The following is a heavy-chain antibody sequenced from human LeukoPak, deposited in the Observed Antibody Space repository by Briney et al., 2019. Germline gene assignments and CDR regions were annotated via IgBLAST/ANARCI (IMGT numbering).Heavy chain of an antibody. J-gene: IGHJ4*02. Sequence: SETLSLTCTLSGGSISTYYWSWIRQPPGKGLEWIGHIYHSGSTNYNPSLKSRVTISVDTSQNQFSLKLSSVTAADTAVYYCARGGGYASPIGYWGQGALVTVSS. CDR2: IYHSGST. CDR1: GGSISTYY. D-gene: IGHD5-12*01. V-gene: IGHV4-59*01. CDR3: ARGGGYASPIGY.